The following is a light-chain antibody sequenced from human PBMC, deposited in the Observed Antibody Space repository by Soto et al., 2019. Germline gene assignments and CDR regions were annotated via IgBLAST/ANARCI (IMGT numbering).Light chain of an antibody. J-gene: IGLJ2*01. Sequence: QSVLTQPPSASGTPGQGVTISCSGSSSNIGSNTVDWYQHLPGPAPKLLIYANSQRPSGVPDRFSGSKSGTSASLAISGLQSEDEADYYCAAWDDSLNGVVFGGGTKVTVL. CDR3: AAWDDSLNGVV. V-gene: IGLV1-44*01. CDR2: ANS. CDR1: SSNIGSNT.